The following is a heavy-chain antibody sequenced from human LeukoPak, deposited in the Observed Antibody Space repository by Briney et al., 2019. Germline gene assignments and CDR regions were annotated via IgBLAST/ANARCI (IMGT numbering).Heavy chain of an antibody. V-gene: IGHV1-2*02. CDR2: INPNSGGT. CDR1: GYTFTGYH. J-gene: IGHJ4*02. D-gene: IGHD3-22*01. CDR3: ARWPASGYYDSRAKYYFDY. Sequence: ASVKVSCKASGYTFTGYHMHWVRQAPGQGLEWMGWINPNSGGTNYAQKFQGRVTMTRDTSISTAYMELSRLRSDDTAVYYCARWPASGYYDSRAKYYFDYWGQGTLVTVSS.